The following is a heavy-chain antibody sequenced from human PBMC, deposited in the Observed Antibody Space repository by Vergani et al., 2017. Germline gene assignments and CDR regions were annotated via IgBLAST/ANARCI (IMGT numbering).Heavy chain of an antibody. CDR3: ASKSSDDAFDI. J-gene: IGHJ3*02. D-gene: IGHD3-22*01. Sequence: QVQLQQWGAGLLKPSETLSLTCAVYGGSFSGYYWSWIRQPPGKGLEWIGEINHSGSTNYNPSLKSRVTISVDTSKNQFSLKLSSVTAADTAVYYCASKSSDDAFDIWGQGTMVTVSS. V-gene: IGHV4-34*01. CDR1: GGSFSGYY. CDR2: INHSGST.